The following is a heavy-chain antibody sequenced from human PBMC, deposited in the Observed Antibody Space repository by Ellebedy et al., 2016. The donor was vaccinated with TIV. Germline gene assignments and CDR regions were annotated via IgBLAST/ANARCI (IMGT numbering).Heavy chain of an antibody. D-gene: IGHD1-7*01. CDR2: IKQDGSEK. CDR3: ARGQSGTWDY. V-gene: IGHV3-7*01. J-gene: IGHJ4*02. Sequence: GESLKISXAASGFTLSDMSWIRQAPGKGLEWVANIKQDGSEKYYVDSVKGRFTISRDNAKNSLHLQMTSLRAEDTAVYYCARGQSGTWDYWGQGTLVTVSS. CDR1: GFTLSD.